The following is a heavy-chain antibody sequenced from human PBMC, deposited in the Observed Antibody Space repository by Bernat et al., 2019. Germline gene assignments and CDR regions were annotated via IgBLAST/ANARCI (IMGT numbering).Heavy chain of an antibody. CDR2: IYYSGST. CDR3: ARHRNPYYVDY. J-gene: IGHJ4*02. D-gene: IGHD4-4*01. CDR1: GGSISSSSYY. Sequence: QLQLQESGPGLVKPSETLSLTCTVSGGSISSSSYYWGWIRQPPGKGLEWIGSIYYSGSTYYNPSLKSRVTISVDTSKNQFARKLSSVTAADTAVYYCARHRNPYYVDYWGQGTLVTVSS. V-gene: IGHV4-39*01.